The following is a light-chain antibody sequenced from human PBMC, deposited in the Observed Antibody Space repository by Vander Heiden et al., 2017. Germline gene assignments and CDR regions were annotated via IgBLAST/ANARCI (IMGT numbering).Light chain of an antibody. CDR2: LGS. CDR1: QSLLHSNGYNY. Sequence: DIVMTRSPLYLPVTPGEPASISCRSSQSLLHSNGYNYLDWYLQKPGQSPQLLIYLGSNRASRVPDRFSGSGSGTDFTLKISRVEAEDVGVYFFRQALQTPLTFGGGTKVEIK. CDR3: RQALQTPLT. J-gene: IGKJ4*01. V-gene: IGKV2-28*01.